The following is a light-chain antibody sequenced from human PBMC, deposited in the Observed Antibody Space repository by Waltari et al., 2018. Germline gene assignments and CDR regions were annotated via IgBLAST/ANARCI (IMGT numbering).Light chain of an antibody. J-gene: IGKJ3*01. CDR2: AAS. Sequence: DIQMTQSPSSLSASVRDRVTITCRTSQSISNYLNWYQQKPGKAPKLLIYAASSLQSGVPSRFSGSGSGTQFTLTISSLEPEDFATYFCQQSYSTPFSFGPGTKVDIK. CDR1: QSISNY. V-gene: IGKV1-39*01. CDR3: QQSYSTPFS.